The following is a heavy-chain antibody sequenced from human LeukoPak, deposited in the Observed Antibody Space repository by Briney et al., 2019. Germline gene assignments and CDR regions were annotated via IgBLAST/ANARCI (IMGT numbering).Heavy chain of an antibody. J-gene: IGHJ4*02. CDR2: IYYSGST. CDR1: GDSISSYY. V-gene: IGHV4-59*01. Sequence: SETLSLTCTVSGDSISSYYWSWIRQPPGKGLEWIGYIYYSGSTNYNPSLKSRVTISVDTSKNQFSLKLSSVTAADTAVYYCARAVLRDYGSGRGVFDYWGQGTLVTVSS. CDR3: ARAVLRDYGSGRGVFDY. D-gene: IGHD3-10*01.